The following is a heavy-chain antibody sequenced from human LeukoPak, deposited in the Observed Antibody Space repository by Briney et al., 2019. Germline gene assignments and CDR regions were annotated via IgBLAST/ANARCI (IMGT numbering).Heavy chain of an antibody. CDR3: ASSDLYYFDY. Sequence: GASVKVSCKASGGTFSSYAISWVRQAPGQGLEWMRRIIPILGIANYAQKFQGRVTITADKSTSTAYMELSSLRSEDTAVYYCASSDLYYFDYWGQGTLVTVSS. V-gene: IGHV1-69*04. CDR1: GGTFSSYA. J-gene: IGHJ4*02. CDR2: IIPILGIA.